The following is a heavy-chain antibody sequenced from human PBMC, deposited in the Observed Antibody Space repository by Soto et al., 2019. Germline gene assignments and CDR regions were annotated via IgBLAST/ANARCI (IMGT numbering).Heavy chain of an antibody. Sequence: ASVKVSCKASGYTFTSYDINWVRQATGQGLEWMGWMNPNSGKTGYAQKFQGRVTMTRNTSISTAYMELSSLRSEDTAVYYCATADHDTITIFGVVTWYYYYMDVWGKGTTVTVSS. D-gene: IGHD3-3*01. V-gene: IGHV1-8*01. CDR1: GYTFTSYD. CDR2: MNPNSGKT. J-gene: IGHJ6*03. CDR3: ATADHDTITIFGVVTWYYYYMDV.